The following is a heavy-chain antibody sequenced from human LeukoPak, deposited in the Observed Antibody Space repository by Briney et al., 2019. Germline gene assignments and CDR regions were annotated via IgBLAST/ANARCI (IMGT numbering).Heavy chain of an antibody. CDR1: GFAFSSQA. Sequence: GGSLRLSCAASGFAFSSQAMGWVRQAPGKGLEWVSVISDSGSITYYADSVKGRFTISRDNSKNTLFLQMNSLRADDTAVYYCAKDARRTSGWYFFDYWGQGTLVTVSS. V-gene: IGHV3-23*01. D-gene: IGHD6-19*01. J-gene: IGHJ4*02. CDR2: ISDSGSIT. CDR3: AKDARRTSGWYFFDY.